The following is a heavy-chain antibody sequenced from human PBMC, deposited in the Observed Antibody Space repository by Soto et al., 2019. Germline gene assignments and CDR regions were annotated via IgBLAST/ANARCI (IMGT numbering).Heavy chain of an antibody. Sequence: GESLKISCQASGDNFGDNFTSYWVTWVRQVPGKGLEWMGRIAPGDSHTNYSPSFEGHVTISADKSIRTAYMRWNSLKTSDTAIYYCSTGISCTRYMCPFYNYGLDVWGQGTTVTVSS. J-gene: IGHJ6*02. CDR1: GDNFGDNFTSYW. V-gene: IGHV5-10-1*01. D-gene: IGHD3-16*02. CDR2: IAPGDSHT. CDR3: STGISCTRYMCPFYNYGLDV.